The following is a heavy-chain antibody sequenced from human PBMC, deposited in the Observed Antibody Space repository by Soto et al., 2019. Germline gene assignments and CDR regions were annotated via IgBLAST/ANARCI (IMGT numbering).Heavy chain of an antibody. J-gene: IGHJ3*02. V-gene: IGHV3-21*01. Sequence: EVQLVESGGGLVKPGGSLRLSCAASGITFSSYSMNWVRQAPGKGLEWVSSISSTGTYIDYADSVKGRFTISRDNAKNSLFLQMHSLRAEDAALYYCARETNPYSSSSHAFDIWGQGTMVTVSS. D-gene: IGHD6-6*01. CDR3: ARETNPYSSSSHAFDI. CDR1: GITFSSYS. CDR2: ISSTGTYI.